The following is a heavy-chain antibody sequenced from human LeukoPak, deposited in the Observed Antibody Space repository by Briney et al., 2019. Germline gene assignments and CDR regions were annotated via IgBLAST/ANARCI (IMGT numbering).Heavy chain of an antibody. D-gene: IGHD3-10*01. V-gene: IGHV1-2*02. CDR2: INPNSGGT. CDR1: GYTFTGYY. CDR3: ARDARFGEFSSDN. J-gene: IGHJ4*02. Sequence: ASVKVSCKASGYTFTGYYMHWVRQAPGQGLEWMGWINPNSGGTNYAQKFQGRVTMTRDTSISTAYMELSRLRSDDTAVYYCARDARFGEFSSDNWGQGTLLTASS.